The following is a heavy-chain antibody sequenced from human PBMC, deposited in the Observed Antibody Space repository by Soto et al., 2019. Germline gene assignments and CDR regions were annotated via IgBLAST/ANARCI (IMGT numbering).Heavy chain of an antibody. Sequence: QVQLVQSVAEVKKPGASVKVSCKASGYSFSGYYIHWVRQAPGQGLEWMGWINPNSGETDYAQKSLGRVTMTSDTSISTAFMALSSLRSDDTAVYYCASYCHFLEWYCYGMDVWGQGTTVTVSS. J-gene: IGHJ6*02. V-gene: IGHV1-2*02. CDR3: ASYCHFLEWYCYGMDV. CDR2: INPNSGET. D-gene: IGHD3-3*01. CDR1: GYSFSGYY.